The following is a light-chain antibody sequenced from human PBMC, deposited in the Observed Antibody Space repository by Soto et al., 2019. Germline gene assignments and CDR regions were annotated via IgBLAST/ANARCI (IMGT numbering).Light chain of an antibody. CDR1: QSISNY. J-gene: IGKJ3*01. V-gene: IGKV1-39*01. Sequence: DIQMTQSPSSLSASVGDRVTITCRASQSISNYLNWYQQKPGKAPKLLIYGASTLQSGVPSRFSGSGSGTDFTLTIGSLQPEDFATYYCQHGYSIVSFTFGPGTKVDIK. CDR2: GAS. CDR3: QHGYSIVSFT.